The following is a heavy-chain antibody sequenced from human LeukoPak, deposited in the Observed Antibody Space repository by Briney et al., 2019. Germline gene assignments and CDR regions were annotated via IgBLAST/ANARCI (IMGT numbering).Heavy chain of an antibody. V-gene: IGHV4-34*01. CDR1: GGSFSGYY. D-gene: IGHD1-1*01. Sequence: SETLSLTCAVYGGSFSGYYWSWIRQPPGKGLEWIGEINHSGSTNYNPSLKSRVTISVDTSKNQFSLKLGSVTAADTAVYYCARGRPRLGTNWGQGTLVTVSS. CDR2: INHSGST. CDR3: ARGRPRLGTN. J-gene: IGHJ1*01.